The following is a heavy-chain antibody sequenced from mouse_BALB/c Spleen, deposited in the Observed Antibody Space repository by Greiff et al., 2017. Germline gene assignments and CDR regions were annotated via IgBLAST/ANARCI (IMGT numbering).Heavy chain of an antibody. J-gene: IGHJ3*01. CDR1: GYTFTSYW. CDR2: IYPGNSDT. CDR3: TRGYDYGGAWFAY. Sequence: VQLKQSGTVLARPGASVKMSCKASGYTFTSYWMHWVKQRPGQGLEWIGAIYPGNSDTSYNQKFKGKAKLTAVTSTSTAYMELSSLTNEDSAVYYCTRGYDYGGAWFAYWGQGTLVTVSA. D-gene: IGHD2-4*01. V-gene: IGHV1-5*01.